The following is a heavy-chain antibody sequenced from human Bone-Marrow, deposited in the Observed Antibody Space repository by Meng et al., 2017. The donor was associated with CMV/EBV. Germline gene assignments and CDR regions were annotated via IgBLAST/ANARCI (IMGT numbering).Heavy chain of an antibody. CDR2: ISYDGSNE. CDR3: ARLIAVAGTGDY. Sequence: GESLKISCSASGFTFSNYAIHWVRQAPGKGLEWVAVISYDGSNEYYSDSVKGRFTISRDNSKNTLYLQMNSLRAEDTAVYYCARLIAVAGTGDYWGQGPLVTIYS. D-gene: IGHD6-19*01. V-gene: IGHV3-30*04. J-gene: IGHJ4*02. CDR1: GFTFSNYA.